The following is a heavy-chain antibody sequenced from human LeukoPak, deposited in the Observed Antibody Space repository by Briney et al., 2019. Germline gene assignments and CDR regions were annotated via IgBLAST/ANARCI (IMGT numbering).Heavy chain of an antibody. CDR2: LWYDGSNK. J-gene: IGHJ3*02. CDR3: AKDIYDFWSGYLSYDAFDI. V-gene: IGHV3-30*02. Sequence: GGSLRLSCAASGFTFCSYGMHGVRQAPGKGVECVAFLWYDGSNKYYADSVKGRFTISRDNSKNTLYLQMNSLRAEDTAVYYCAKDIYDFWSGYLSYDAFDIWGQGTMVTVSS. D-gene: IGHD3-3*01. CDR1: GFTFCSYG.